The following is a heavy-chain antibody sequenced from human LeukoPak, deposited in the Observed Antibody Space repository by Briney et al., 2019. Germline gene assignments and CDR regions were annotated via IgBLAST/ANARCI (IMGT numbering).Heavy chain of an antibody. Sequence: GGSLRLSCAASGFTFDDYAMHWVRQAPGKGLEWVSGISWNSGSIGYADSVKGRFTISRDNAKNSLYLQVNSLRAEDTALYYCAKDGIVGATRLGYFQHWGQGTLVTVSS. D-gene: IGHD1-26*01. CDR1: GFTFDDYA. V-gene: IGHV3-9*01. J-gene: IGHJ1*01. CDR3: AKDGIVGATRLGYFQH. CDR2: ISWNSGSI.